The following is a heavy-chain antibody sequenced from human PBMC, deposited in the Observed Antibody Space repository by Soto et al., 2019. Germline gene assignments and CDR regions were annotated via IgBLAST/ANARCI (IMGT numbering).Heavy chain of an antibody. J-gene: IGHJ6*02. D-gene: IGHD5-12*01. V-gene: IGHV4-30-2*01. CDR1: GGYISGGYYS. CDR2: IYNSGST. Sequence: SETLSLTCAVSGGYISGGYYSWSWIRQPPGKGLEWIGFIYNSGSTYYNSSHKSRVTISVDRSKNHFFLNLTSVTAADTAVYYCTRDLDIGHRGYGQSNVWGQGKTVTVSS. CDR3: TRDLDIGHRGYGQSNV.